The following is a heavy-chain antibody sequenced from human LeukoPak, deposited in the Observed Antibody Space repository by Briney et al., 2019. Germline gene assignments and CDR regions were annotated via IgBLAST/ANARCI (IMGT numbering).Heavy chain of an antibody. Sequence: GGSLRLSCSASGFTFSSYAMSWVRQAPGKGLEWVSAISGSGGSTYYADSVKGRFTISRDNSKNTLYLQMNSLRAEDTAVYYCAKDPGARITMVRGVINYYFDYWGQGTLVTVSS. D-gene: IGHD3-10*01. CDR1: GFTFSSYA. J-gene: IGHJ4*02. V-gene: IGHV3-23*01. CDR3: AKDPGARITMVRGVINYYFDY. CDR2: ISGSGGST.